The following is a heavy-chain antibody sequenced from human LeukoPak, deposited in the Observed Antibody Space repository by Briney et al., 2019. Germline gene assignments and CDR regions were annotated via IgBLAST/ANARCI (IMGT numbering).Heavy chain of an antibody. D-gene: IGHD3-22*01. V-gene: IGHV3-53*01. CDR1: GFTVSSNY. CDR2: IYSGGST. CDR3: ARTYDSSGYYDY. Sequence: GGSLRLSCAASGFTVSSNYMSWVRQAPGKGLEWVSVIYSGGSTYYADSVKGRFTISRDNSKNTLYLHMNSLRAEDTAVYYCARTYDSSGYYDYWGQGALVTVSS. J-gene: IGHJ4*02.